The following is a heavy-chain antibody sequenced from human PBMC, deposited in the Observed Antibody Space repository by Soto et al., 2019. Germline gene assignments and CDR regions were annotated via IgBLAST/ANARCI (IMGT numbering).Heavy chain of an antibody. D-gene: IGHD1-26*01. Sequence: QVQLVESGGGVVQPGRSLRLSCAASGFTFSSYAMHWVRQAPGKGLEWVAVISYDGSNKYYADSVKGRFTISRDNSKXXXXXXXXXXXXXXXXXXYCARAGRGATTIGYWYFDLWGRGTLVTVSS. V-gene: IGHV3-30-3*01. CDR1: GFTFSSYA. CDR2: ISYDGSNK. J-gene: IGHJ2*01. CDR3: ARAGRGATTIGYWYFDL.